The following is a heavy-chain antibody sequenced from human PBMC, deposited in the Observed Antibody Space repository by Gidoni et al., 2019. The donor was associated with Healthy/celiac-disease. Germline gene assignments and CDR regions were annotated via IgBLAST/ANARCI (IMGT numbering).Heavy chain of an antibody. D-gene: IGHD1-7*01. J-gene: IGHJ6*03. CDR3: ARRPGTTSGVGRVAPKYYMDV. Sequence: QVQLQQWGAGLLKPSETLSLPCAVYGGSFRGYSWSWIRQPPGKGLEWIGEINHSGSTNYNPSLKSRVTISVDTSKNQFSLKLSSVTAADTAVYYCARRPGTTSGVGRVAPKYYMDVWGKGTTVTVSS. CDR2: INHSGST. CDR1: GGSFRGYS. V-gene: IGHV4-34*01.